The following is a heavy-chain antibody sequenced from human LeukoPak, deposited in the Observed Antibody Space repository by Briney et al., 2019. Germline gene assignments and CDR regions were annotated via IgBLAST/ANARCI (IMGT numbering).Heavy chain of an antibody. Sequence: GGSLRLSCAASGFTFSSYAMSWVRQAPGKGLEWVSAISGSGGSTYDADSVKGRFTISRDNSKNTLYLQMNSLRAEDTAVYYCAKAHSRRGGSGSLDYWGQGTLVTVSS. CDR2: ISGSGGST. D-gene: IGHD1-26*01. CDR3: AKAHSRRGGSGSLDY. J-gene: IGHJ4*02. CDR1: GFTFSSYA. V-gene: IGHV3-23*01.